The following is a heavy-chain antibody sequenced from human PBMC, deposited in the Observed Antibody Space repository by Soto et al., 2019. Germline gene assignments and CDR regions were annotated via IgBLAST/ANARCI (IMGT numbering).Heavy chain of an antibody. J-gene: IGHJ6*02. D-gene: IGHD5-18*01. CDR2: ISAYNGNT. V-gene: IGHV1-18*04. CDR3: ARSTADTAPAYYYYGMDV. CDR1: GYTFTSYG. Sequence: VASVKVSCKASGYTFTSYGISWVRQAPGQGLEWMGWISAYNGNTNYAQKLQGRVTMTTDTSTSTAYMELRSLRSDDTAVYYCARSTADTAPAYYYYGMDVWGQGTTVTVSS.